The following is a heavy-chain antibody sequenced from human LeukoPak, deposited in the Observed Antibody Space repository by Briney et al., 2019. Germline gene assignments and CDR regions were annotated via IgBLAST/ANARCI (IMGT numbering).Heavy chain of an antibody. D-gene: IGHD6-19*01. CDR2: ISGSGGST. V-gene: IGHV3-23*01. Sequence: GGSLRLSCAASGFTFSSYAMSWVRQAPGKGLEWVSAISGSGGSTYYADSVKGRFTISRDNSKNTLYLQMNSLRAEDTAVYYCAKDRWYSSGWYEAFDYWGQGTLVTVSS. CDR1: GFTFSSYA. J-gene: IGHJ4*02. CDR3: AKDRWYSSGWYEAFDY.